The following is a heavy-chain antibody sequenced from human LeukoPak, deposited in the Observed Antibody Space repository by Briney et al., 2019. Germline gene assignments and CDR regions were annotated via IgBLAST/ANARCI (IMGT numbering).Heavy chain of an antibody. D-gene: IGHD6-13*01. J-gene: IGHJ5*02. CDR2: IIPIFGTA. CDR1: GGTFSSYA. Sequence: ASVKVSCKASGGTFSSYAISWVRQAPGQGLEWMGGIIPIFGTANYAQKFQGRVTITADESTSTAYMELSSLRSEDTAVYYCARDPQSSSWYEGWFDPWGQGTLVTVSS. V-gene: IGHV1-69*13. CDR3: ARDPQSSSWYEGWFDP.